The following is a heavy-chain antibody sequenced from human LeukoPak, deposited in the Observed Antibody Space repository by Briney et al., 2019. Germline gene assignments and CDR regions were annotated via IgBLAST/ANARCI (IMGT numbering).Heavy chain of an antibody. CDR3: ARSLLGSHPYYMDV. J-gene: IGHJ6*03. CDR2: IYYSGST. V-gene: IGHV4-59*01. CDR1: GGSISSYY. Sequence: SETLSLTCTVSGGSISSYYWSWIRQPPGKGLEWIGYIYYSGSTNYNPSLKSRVTISVDTSKNQFSLKLSSVTAADTALYYCARSLLGSHPYYMDVWGKGTTVTVSS. D-gene: IGHD1-26*01.